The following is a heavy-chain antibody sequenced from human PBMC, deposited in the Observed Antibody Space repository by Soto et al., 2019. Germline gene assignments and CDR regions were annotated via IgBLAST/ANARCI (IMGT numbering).Heavy chain of an antibody. CDR1: GFTFSSYW. J-gene: IGHJ5*02. D-gene: IGHD3-16*02. V-gene: IGHV3-7*03. CDR2: IKQDGSEK. Sequence: EVQLVESGGGLVQPGGSLRLSCAASGFTFSSYWMSWVRQAPGKGLEWVANIKQDGSEKYYVDSVKGRFTISRDNAKNSLYLQMNSLRAEDTAVYYCARDGRRDYVWGSYRLNWFDPWGQGTLVTVSS. CDR3: ARDGRRDYVWGSYRLNWFDP.